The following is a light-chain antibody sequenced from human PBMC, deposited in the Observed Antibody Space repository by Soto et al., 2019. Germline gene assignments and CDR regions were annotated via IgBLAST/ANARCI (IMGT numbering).Light chain of an antibody. J-gene: IGLJ1*01. CDR3: QSYDSSLSGRGYV. CDR2: GNS. CDR1: SSNIGAGYD. Sequence: QSVLTQPPSVSGAPGQRVTISCTGSSSNIGAGYDVHWYQQLPGTAPKLLIYGNSNRPSGVPDRFSGSKSGTSASLAITGFQAEDEADYYCQSYDSSLSGRGYVFGTGTKLTVL. V-gene: IGLV1-40*01.